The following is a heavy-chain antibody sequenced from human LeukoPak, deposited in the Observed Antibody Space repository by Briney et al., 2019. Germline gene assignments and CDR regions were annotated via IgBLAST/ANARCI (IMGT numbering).Heavy chain of an antibody. CDR1: GGSISSGDYY. CDR2: IYYSGST. J-gene: IGHJ4*02. CDR3: AREKSGSYYENFDY. Sequence: SETLSLTCTVSGGSISSGDYYWSWIRQPPGKGLEWIGYIYYSGSTYYNPSPKSRVIISVDMSKNQFSLKLSSVTAADTAVYYCAREKSGSYYENFDYWGQGTLVTVSS. D-gene: IGHD3-10*01. V-gene: IGHV4-30-4*01.